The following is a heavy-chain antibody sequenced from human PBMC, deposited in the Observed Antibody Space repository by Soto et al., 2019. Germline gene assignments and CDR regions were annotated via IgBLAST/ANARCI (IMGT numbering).Heavy chain of an antibody. V-gene: IGHV3-21*04. CDR3: VKDDVMTTLSAIPFDY. CDR2: SSSSSSYI. J-gene: IGHJ4*02. CDR1: GFTFSSYS. Sequence: GGSLRLSCAASGFTFSSYSMNWVRLAPGKGLEWVSSSSSSSSYIYYADTMKGRVTIARDNSKNSLYRQMNRLRAEDTAVYYGVKDDVMTTLSAIPFDYWGQGTLVTVSS. D-gene: IGHD4-4*01.